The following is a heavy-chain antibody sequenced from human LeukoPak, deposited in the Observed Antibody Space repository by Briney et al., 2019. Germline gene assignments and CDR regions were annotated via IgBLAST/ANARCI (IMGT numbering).Heavy chain of an antibody. Sequence: ASVKVSCKASGYTFTSYGISWVRQAPGQGLEWMGWISAYNGNTNYAQKLQGRVTMTTDTSTSTAYMELRSLRSDDTAVYYCARDQEETPQRRWLQCPNDYWGQGTLVTVSS. J-gene: IGHJ4*02. CDR1: GYTFTSYG. D-gene: IGHD5-24*01. CDR2: ISAYNGNT. V-gene: IGHV1-18*01. CDR3: ARDQEETPQRRWLQCPNDY.